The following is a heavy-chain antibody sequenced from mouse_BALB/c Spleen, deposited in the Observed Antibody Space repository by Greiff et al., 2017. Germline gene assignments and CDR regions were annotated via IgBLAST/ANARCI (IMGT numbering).Heavy chain of an antibody. D-gene: IGHD2-4*01. J-gene: IGHJ1*01. CDR1: GFTFSDYY. CDR3: ARGGGLDYDGYFDV. CDR2: ISDGGSYT. V-gene: IGHV5-4*02. Sequence: EVKLVEPGGGLVKPGGSLKLSCAASGFTFSDYYMYWVRQTPEKRLEWVATISDGGSYTYYPDSVKGRFTISRDNAKNNLYLQMSSLKSEDTAMYYCARGGGLDYDGYFDVWGAGTTVTVSS.